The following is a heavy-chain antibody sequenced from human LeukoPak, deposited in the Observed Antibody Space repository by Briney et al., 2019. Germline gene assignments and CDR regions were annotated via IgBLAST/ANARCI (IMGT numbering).Heavy chain of an antibody. CDR1: GFTFTAHA. D-gene: IGHD1-26*01. Sequence: GGSLRLSCAASGFTFTAHAMSWVRQAPGKGLEWVSTISGSRGSTYYADSVKGRFTISRDNSKNTVYLQMNSLRAEDTAVYYCAKDQQWDLPHYFDSWGQGALVTVSS. CDR3: AKDQQWDLPHYFDS. CDR2: ISGSRGST. V-gene: IGHV3-23*01. J-gene: IGHJ4*02.